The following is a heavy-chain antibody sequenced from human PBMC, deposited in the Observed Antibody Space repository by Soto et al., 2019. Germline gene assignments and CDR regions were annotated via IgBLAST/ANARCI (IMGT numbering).Heavy chain of an antibody. J-gene: IGHJ4*02. Sequence: QVQLVQSGAEVKEPGASVKVSCKASGYTFTNYGISWVRQAPGQGLEWMGWISGYNGNTNHAQKPQGRVTMTTDTSTSTTYMELRSLRSDDTAVYYCARDTRRGVRGINDYWGQGTLVTVSS. V-gene: IGHV1-18*01. D-gene: IGHD3-10*01. CDR3: ARDTRRGVRGINDY. CDR1: GYTFTNYG. CDR2: ISGYNGNT.